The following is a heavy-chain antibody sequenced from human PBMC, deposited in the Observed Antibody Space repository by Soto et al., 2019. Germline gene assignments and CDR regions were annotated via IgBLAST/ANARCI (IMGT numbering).Heavy chain of an antibody. Sequence: QVQLQESGPGLVRPSETLSLTCAVSGGSVSSGHYYWSWSRQPPGKGLEWIGFIYYSGSTNYNPSLMSRVTISVDTSKNQFSLKMSSVTAADTAVYYCARSGAGSGWLGGQGTLVTVSS. CDR1: GGSVSSGHYY. CDR2: IYYSGST. D-gene: IGHD6-19*01. CDR3: ARSGAGSGWL. V-gene: IGHV4-61*01. J-gene: IGHJ4*02.